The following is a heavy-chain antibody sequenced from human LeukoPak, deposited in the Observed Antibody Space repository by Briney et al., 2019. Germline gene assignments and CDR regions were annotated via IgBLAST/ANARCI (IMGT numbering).Heavy chain of an antibody. J-gene: IGHJ6*02. CDR1: GGSISSSSYY. V-gene: IGHV4-39*01. D-gene: IGHD6-25*01. CDR3: ARSDLRRLDYYGMDV. CDR2: IYYSGST. Sequence: PSETLSLTCTVSGGSISSSSYYWGWIRQPPGKGLEWLGSIYYSGSTYYNPSLKSRVTISVDTSKNQFSLKLSSVTAADTAVYYCARSDLRRLDYYGMDVWGQGTTVTVSS.